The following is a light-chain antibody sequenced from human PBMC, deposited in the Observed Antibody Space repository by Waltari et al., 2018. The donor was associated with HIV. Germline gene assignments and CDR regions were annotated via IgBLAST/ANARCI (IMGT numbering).Light chain of an antibody. CDR2: DVS. CDR3: SSYTANSRI. J-gene: IGLJ2*01. Sequence: QSALTQPASVSGSLGQSIPISCPGTSSDVGGHNSASWYQQHPGKAPKPLISDVSNRPSGVSNRFSGSKSGNTASLTISGLQAEDEADYYCSSYTANSRIFGGGTRLTVL. V-gene: IGLV2-14*03. CDR1: SSDVGGHNS.